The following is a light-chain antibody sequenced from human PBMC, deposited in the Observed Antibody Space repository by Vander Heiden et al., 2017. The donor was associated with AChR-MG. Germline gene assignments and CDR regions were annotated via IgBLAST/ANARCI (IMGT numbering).Light chain of an antibody. CDR1: QSVFYSSNNKNS. CDR3: HQDDSNRVT. V-gene: IGKV4-1*01. CDR2: WAS. J-gene: IGKJ3*01. Sequence: IVMTQSPDSLAVSLGERATINCNSSQSVFYSSNNKNSLAWYQQKPGQPPKLLIYWASTRESGVPDRFSRSGSGTDFTLTISSLQAEDVAVYYCHQDDSNRVTFGHGTRVEIK.